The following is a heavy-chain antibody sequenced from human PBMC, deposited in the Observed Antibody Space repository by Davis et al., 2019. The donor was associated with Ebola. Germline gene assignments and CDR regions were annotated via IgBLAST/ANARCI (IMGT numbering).Heavy chain of an antibody. J-gene: IGHJ4*02. V-gene: IGHV4-59*02. D-gene: IGHD2-21*01. Sequence: ESLKISCAASGFTVSSNYMSWVRQPPGKGLEWVGIISGSGRTSYNPSLKSRVTISADTSKNQFSLNLSSVTAADTAVYFCSRFGEGAYWGQGTLVTVSS. CDR1: GFTVSSNY. CDR3: SRFGEGAY. CDR2: ISGSGRT.